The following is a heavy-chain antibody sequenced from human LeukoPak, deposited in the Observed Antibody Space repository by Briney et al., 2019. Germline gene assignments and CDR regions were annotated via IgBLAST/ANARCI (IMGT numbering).Heavy chain of an antibody. Sequence: PGGSLRPSCAASGFTFSDYYMSWIRQAPGKGLEWVSYISSSGSTIYYADSVKGRFTISRDNAKNSLYLQMNSLRAEDTAVYYCARELEREYCSSTSCYDQGYWGQGTLVTVSS. J-gene: IGHJ4*02. D-gene: IGHD2-2*01. CDR1: GFTFSDYY. V-gene: IGHV3-11*01. CDR2: ISSSGSTI. CDR3: ARELEREYCSSTSCYDQGY.